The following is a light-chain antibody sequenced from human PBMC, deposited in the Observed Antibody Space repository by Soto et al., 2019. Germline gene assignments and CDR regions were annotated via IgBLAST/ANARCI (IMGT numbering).Light chain of an antibody. CDR3: QQYNTYST. Sequence: DIHRTQSPSTLSASVGGRGTITCRASQSISSWLAWYQQKPGKAPKLLIYDASSLKSGVPARFSGSGSGTEFTLTISSLQPDDFATYYCQQYNTYSTFGQGTRLEIK. J-gene: IGKJ5*01. CDR2: DAS. V-gene: IGKV1-5*01. CDR1: QSISSW.